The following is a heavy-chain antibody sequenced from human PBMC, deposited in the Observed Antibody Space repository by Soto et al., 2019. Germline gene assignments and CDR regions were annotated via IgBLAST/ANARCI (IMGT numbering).Heavy chain of an antibody. CDR3: ARAYYYDSSGYPPCFDY. Sequence: ASVKVSCKASGYTFTIYYINWVRQATGQGLEWMGWMNPNSGNTGYAQKFQGRVTMTRNTSISTAYMELSSLRSEDTAVYYCARAYYYDSSGYPPCFDYWGQGTLVTVSS. D-gene: IGHD3-22*01. CDR2: MNPNSGNT. J-gene: IGHJ4*02. CDR1: GYTFTIYY. V-gene: IGHV1-8*01.